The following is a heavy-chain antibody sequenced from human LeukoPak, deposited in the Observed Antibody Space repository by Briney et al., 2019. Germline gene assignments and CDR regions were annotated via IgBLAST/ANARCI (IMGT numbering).Heavy chain of an antibody. J-gene: IGHJ5*02. CDR3: ARGPFIAAAVLVLHGRIKNWFDP. D-gene: IGHD6-13*01. CDR1: GGSFSGYY. V-gene: IGHV4-34*01. Sequence: SETLSLTCAVYGGSFSGYYWSWLRQPPGKGLEWIGEINHSGSTNYNPSLKRRVTISVDTSKNQFSLKLSSVTAADTAVYYCARGPFIAAAVLVLHGRIKNWFDPWGQGTLVTVSS. CDR2: INHSGST.